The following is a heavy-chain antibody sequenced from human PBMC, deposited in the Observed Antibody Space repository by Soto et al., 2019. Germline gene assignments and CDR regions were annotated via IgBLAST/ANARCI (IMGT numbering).Heavy chain of an antibody. Sequence: GGSLRLSCAASGFSFSSYGMQWVRQAPGKGLEWVAVISYDGSNKDDADSVKGRFTSSRDNSKNTLYLQMNSLRAEDTAVYYCARSLTPRAGYFDYWGQGTLVTVSS. CDR2: ISYDGSNK. V-gene: IGHV3-30*03. CDR3: ARSLTPRAGYFDY. CDR1: GFSFSSYG. J-gene: IGHJ4*02.